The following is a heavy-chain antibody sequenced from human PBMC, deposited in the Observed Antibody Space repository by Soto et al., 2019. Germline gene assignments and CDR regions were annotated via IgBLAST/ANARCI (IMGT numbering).Heavy chain of an antibody. D-gene: IGHD3-22*01. CDR2: IIPIFGTA. V-gene: IGHV1-69*13. Sequence: GASVKVSCKASGGTFSSYAISWVRQAPGQGLEWMGGIIPIFGTANYAQKFQGRVTITADESTSTAYMELSSLRSEDTAVYYCARLGYYDSSATDRRPDPWYFDLWGRGTLVTVSS. CDR1: GGTFSSYA. J-gene: IGHJ2*01. CDR3: ARLGYYDSSATDRRPDPWYFDL.